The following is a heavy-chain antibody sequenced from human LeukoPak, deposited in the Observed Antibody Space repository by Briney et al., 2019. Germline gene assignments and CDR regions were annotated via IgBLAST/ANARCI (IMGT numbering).Heavy chain of an antibody. CDR1: GFTFSSYA. V-gene: IGHV3-64D*06. CDR3: VKDLTYSSSWSEPLGY. J-gene: IGHJ4*02. Sequence: GGSLRLSCSASGFTFSSYATHWVRQAPGKGLEYVSAIVSNGGRTYYADSVKGRFTISRNNSESTLYLQMSSLRPEDTAIYYCVKDLTYSSSWSEPLGYWGQGTLVTVSS. D-gene: IGHD6-13*01. CDR2: IVSNGGRT.